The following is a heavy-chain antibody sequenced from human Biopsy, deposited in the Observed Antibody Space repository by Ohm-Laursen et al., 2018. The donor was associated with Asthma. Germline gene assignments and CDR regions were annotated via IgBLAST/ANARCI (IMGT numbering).Heavy chain of an antibody. J-gene: IGHJ4*02. CDR1: GFTFGNFC. Sequence: SLRLSCAAPGFTFGNFCMSWGRQTPGKGLEWVATITGDGSQKFYVDSVTGRFTISRDYSKNTLYLQMHSLRAEDTAVYYCARGDSSNWSHYYFDYWGQGTLVTVSS. CDR2: ITGDGSQK. CDR3: ARGDSSNWSHYYFDY. V-gene: IGHV3-7*03. D-gene: IGHD3-22*01.